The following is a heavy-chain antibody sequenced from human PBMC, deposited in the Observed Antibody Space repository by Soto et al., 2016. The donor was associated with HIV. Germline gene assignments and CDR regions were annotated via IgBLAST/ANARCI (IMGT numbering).Heavy chain of an antibody. CDR1: GYTFTSYG. Sequence: QVQLVQSGAEVKKPGASVKVSCKASGYTFTSYGISWVRQAPGQGLEWMGWISAYNGNTNYAQKLQGRVTMTTDTSTSTAYMELRSLRSDDTAVYYCARATYYDILTGYHDAFDIWAKGQWSPSLQ. CDR2: ISAYNGNT. V-gene: IGHV1-18*01. J-gene: IGHJ3*02. CDR3: ARATYYDILTGYHDAFDI. D-gene: IGHD3-9*01.